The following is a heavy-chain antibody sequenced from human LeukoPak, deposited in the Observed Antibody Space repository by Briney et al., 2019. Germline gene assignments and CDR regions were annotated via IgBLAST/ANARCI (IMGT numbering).Heavy chain of an antibody. D-gene: IGHD1-26*01. CDR3: ARGEVGATTAYYYYYMDV. J-gene: IGHJ6*03. Sequence: SETLSLTCAVYGESFSSYYWTWIRQPPGKGREWIGEINHSGSTNYNPSLKSRVTISVDTSKNQFSLKLSSVTAADTAVYYCARGEVGATTAYYYYYMDVWGKGTTVTVSS. CDR1: GESFSSYY. V-gene: IGHV4-34*01. CDR2: INHSGST.